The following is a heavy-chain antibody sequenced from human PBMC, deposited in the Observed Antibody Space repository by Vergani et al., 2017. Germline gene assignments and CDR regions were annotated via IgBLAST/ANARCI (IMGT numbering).Heavy chain of an antibody. CDR3: ASVWPNYGDQPFDY. Sequence: QLQLQESGPGLVKPSETLSLTCAVYGGSFSGYYWSWIRQPPGKGLEWIGEINHSGSTNYNPSLKSRVTISVDTSKNQFSLKLSSVTAADTAVYYCASVWPNYGDQPFDYWGQGTLVTVSS. CDR2: INHSGST. CDR1: GGSFSGYY. V-gene: IGHV4-34*01. D-gene: IGHD4-17*01. J-gene: IGHJ4*02.